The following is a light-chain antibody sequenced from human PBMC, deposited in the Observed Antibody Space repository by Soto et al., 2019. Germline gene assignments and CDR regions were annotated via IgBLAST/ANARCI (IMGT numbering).Light chain of an antibody. CDR1: SGSVSTSFS. J-gene: IGLJ2*01. Sequence: QAVVTQEPSFSVSPGGTVTLTCGLSSGSVSTSFSPSWYQQTPGQAPRTLIYSTNTRSSGVPDRFSGSILGDKAALTITGAQADDESDYYCVLYMRSGILVFGGGTQLTVL. CDR2: STN. V-gene: IGLV8-61*01. CDR3: VLYMRSGILV.